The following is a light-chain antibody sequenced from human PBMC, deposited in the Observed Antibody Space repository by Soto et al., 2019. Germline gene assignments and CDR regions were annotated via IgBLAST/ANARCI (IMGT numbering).Light chain of an antibody. CDR2: GAS. CDR1: QSVSNNY. CDR3: QQYGSSGT. Sequence: IVLMQSPGTLSLSPGERATLSCSASQSVSNNYLAWYQQNPGQAPRLLIYGASNRATGILDRFSGSGSGTDFTLTISRLEPEDFAVYYCQQYGSSGTFGQGTKVDIK. V-gene: IGKV3-20*01. J-gene: IGKJ1*01.